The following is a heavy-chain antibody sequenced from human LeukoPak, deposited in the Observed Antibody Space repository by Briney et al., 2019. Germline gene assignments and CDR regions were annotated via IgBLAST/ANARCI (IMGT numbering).Heavy chain of an antibody. CDR2: INQVGSEI. Sequence: GGSLRLSCAASGFTFSTYWMSWYRQAPGKGLEWVGNINQVGSEINYVDSVRGRFTISKDNARNSLHLQMNSLRAEDTAIYFCATDSDNRDWGKRFEFWGQGTLVTVSS. D-gene: IGHD7-27*01. J-gene: IGHJ4*02. CDR3: ATDSDNRDWGKRFEF. V-gene: IGHV3-7*01. CDR1: GFTFSTYW.